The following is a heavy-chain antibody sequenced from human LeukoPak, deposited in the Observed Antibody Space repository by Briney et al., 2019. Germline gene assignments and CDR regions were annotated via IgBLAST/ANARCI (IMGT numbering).Heavy chain of an antibody. V-gene: IGHV3-23*01. CDR3: AKDLPNWNPNSYFDY. CDR2: ISATGGST. J-gene: IGHJ4*02. D-gene: IGHD1-1*01. CDR1: GFIFSSYA. Sequence: GGSLRLSCAASGFIFSSYAMIWVRQAPGKGLEWVSSISATGGSTYYADSVKGRVTISRDNSKNTLYLQMNSLRAEDTAVYYCAKDLPNWNPNSYFDYWGRGNLVSVSS.